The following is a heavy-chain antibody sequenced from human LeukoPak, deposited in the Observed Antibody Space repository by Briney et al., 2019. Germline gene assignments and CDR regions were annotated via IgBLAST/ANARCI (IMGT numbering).Heavy chain of an antibody. V-gene: IGHV3-23*01. CDR1: GFIFSSYA. J-gene: IGHJ4*02. CDR3: AKDRRHSSLGDSFDY. CDR2: ISGSGGST. D-gene: IGHD6-6*01. Sequence: GGSLRLSCAASGFIFSSYAMSWVRQAPGKGLEWVSAISGSGGSTYYADSVKGRFTISRDNSKNTLYLQMNSLRAEDTAVYYCAKDRRHSSLGDSFDYWGQGTLVTVSS.